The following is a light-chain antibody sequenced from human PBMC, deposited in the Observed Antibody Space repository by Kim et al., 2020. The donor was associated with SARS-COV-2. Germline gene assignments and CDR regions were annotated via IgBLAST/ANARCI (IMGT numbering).Light chain of an antibody. CDR1: SSNIGSNY. J-gene: IGLJ3*02. Sequence: ELTQPPSTSGTPGQTVTISCSGSSSNIGSNYVSRYQHLPGTAPKLLIYSNNQRPSGVPDRFSGSKSGTSASLAISGLRSEDEADYYCAAWDGSLSGPVFGGGTQLTVL. V-gene: IGLV1-47*01. CDR2: SNN. CDR3: AAWDGSLSGPV.